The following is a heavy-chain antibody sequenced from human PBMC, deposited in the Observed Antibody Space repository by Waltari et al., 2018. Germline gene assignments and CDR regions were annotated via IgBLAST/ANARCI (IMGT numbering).Heavy chain of an antibody. CDR3: AKDRGWELLPDAFDI. CDR1: GFTFSSYG. Sequence: QVQLVESGGGVVQPGRSLRLSCAASGFTFSSYGMPWVRQAPGKGLEWVAVIWYDGSNKYYADSVKGRFTISRDNSKNTLYLQMNSLRAEDTAVYYCAKDRGWELLPDAFDIWGQGTMVTVSS. CDR2: IWYDGSNK. V-gene: IGHV3-33*06. J-gene: IGHJ3*02. D-gene: IGHD1-26*01.